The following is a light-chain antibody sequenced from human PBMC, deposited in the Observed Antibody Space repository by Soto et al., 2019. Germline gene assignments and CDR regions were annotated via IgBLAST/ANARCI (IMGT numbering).Light chain of an antibody. J-gene: IGKJ5*01. CDR2: DAS. Sequence: EIVLTQSPATLSLSPGERATLSCRASQSVSSSLAWYQQKPGQAPRLLISDASSRATGIPARFSGSGSGTDFTLTISSLEPEDFAVYYRQQRSNWPLITFGQGTRLEI. CDR1: QSVSSS. V-gene: IGKV3-11*01. CDR3: QQRSNWPLIT.